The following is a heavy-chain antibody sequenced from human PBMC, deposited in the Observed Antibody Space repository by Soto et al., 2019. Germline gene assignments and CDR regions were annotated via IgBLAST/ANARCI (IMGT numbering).Heavy chain of an antibody. V-gene: IGHV4-59*01. CDR2: IYYSGST. CDR3: ARMGTYYDLWTGYTRNLVDL. Sequence: SETLSLTCTVSGGSISSYYCSWIRQPPGKGLEWIGYIYYSGSTNYNPSLKSRVTISVDTSKNQFSLKLSSVTAADTAVYYCARMGTYYDLWTGYTRNLVDLWGQRTLVIVS. J-gene: IGHJ5*02. CDR1: GGSISSYY. D-gene: IGHD3-3*01.